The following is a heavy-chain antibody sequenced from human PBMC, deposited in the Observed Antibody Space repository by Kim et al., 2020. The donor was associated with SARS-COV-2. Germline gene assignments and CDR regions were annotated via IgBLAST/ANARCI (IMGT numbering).Heavy chain of an antibody. V-gene: IGHV3-23*01. J-gene: IGHJ5*02. Sequence: VKGPFTSSRDNSKNTLYLQMNSLRAEDTAVYYCAKGRWCGCDCYSDWFDPWGQGTLVTVSS. CDR3: AKGRWCGCDCYSDWFDP. D-gene: IGHD2-21*02.